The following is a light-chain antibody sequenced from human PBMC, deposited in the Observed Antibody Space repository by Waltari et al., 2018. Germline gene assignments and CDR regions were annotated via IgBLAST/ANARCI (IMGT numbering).Light chain of an antibody. CDR2: GDS. CDR3: QSYDSSLSVNWV. J-gene: IGLJ3*02. V-gene: IGLV1-40*01. Sequence: QSVLTQPPSVSGAPGQRVTFSCTGSSPNIGAGYDVNWYQQLPGTAPKLLIYGDSNRPSGVPDRFSGSKSGTSASLAITGLQAEDEADYYCQSYDSSLSVNWVFGGGTKLTVL. CDR1: SPNIGAGYD.